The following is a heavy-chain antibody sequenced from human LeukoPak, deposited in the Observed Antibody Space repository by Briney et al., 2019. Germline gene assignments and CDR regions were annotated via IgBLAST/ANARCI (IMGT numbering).Heavy chain of an antibody. CDR1: GGSISSYY. D-gene: IGHD1-26*01. V-gene: IGHV4-59*01. CDR2: IYYSGST. J-gene: IGHJ4*02. CDR3: ARDRRSGSSRVFDY. Sequence: PSETLSLTCTVSGGSISSYYWSWIRQPPGKGLEWIGYIYYSGSTNYNPSLKSRVTISVDTSKNQFSLKLSSVTAADTAVYYCARDRRSGSSRVFDYWGQGTLVTVSS.